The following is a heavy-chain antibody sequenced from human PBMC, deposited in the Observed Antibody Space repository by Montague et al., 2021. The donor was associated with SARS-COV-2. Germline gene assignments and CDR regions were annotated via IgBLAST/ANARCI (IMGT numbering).Heavy chain of an antibody. J-gene: IGHJ3*02. V-gene: IGHV4-59*01. Sequence: SETLSLTCTVSGGSISSYYWSWIRQPPGKGLEWIGYTYYSGSTNYNPSLKSRVTISVDRSKNQFSLKLSSVTAADTAVYYCARVSDFWSGYYTAVGAFDIWGQGTMVTVSS. CDR1: GGSISSYY. CDR2: TYYSGST. CDR3: ARVSDFWSGYYTAVGAFDI. D-gene: IGHD3-3*01.